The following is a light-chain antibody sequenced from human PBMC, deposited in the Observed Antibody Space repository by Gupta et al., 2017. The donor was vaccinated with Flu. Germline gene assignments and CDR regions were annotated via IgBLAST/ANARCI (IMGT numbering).Light chain of an antibody. J-gene: IGKJ2*01. CDR2: YAS. CDR1: QTIGRN. Sequence: KGEVTITRRASQTIGRNLHWYQQKPDQSPRLLIKYASQSCSGVPSRCSGSGFGTDFTLTINGLEAEDAATYYCLQFAGLPRTFGQGTKLEIK. CDR3: LQFAGLPRT. V-gene: IGKV6-21*01.